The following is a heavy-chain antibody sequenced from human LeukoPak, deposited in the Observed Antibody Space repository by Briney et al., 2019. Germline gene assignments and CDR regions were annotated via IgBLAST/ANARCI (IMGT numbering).Heavy chain of an antibody. Sequence: SETLSLTCTVSGGSIISSSYYWGWIRQPPGKGLEWLGSIYYTGSTYYNPSLRSRVTMSVDTSRNQFSLKLSSVTAADTAVFYCARGGGSTIINYYYYMDVWGKGTTVTVSS. CDR3: ARGGGSTIINYYYYMDV. CDR2: IYYTGST. J-gene: IGHJ6*03. V-gene: IGHV4-39*07. CDR1: GGSIISSSYY. D-gene: IGHD5/OR15-5a*01.